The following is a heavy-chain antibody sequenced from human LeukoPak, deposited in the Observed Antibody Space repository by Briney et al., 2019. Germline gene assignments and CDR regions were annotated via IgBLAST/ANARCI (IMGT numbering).Heavy chain of an antibody. D-gene: IGHD1-26*01. CDR3: AATSGMGATTFDY. CDR1: GGSISSGSYY. Sequence: SQTLSLTCTVSGGSISSGSYYWSWIRQPAGKGLEWIGRMYISGSTDYNPSLKSRVTISVDTSKNQFSLKLTSVTAADTAVYYCAATSGMGATTFDYWGQGTLVTVSS. V-gene: IGHV4-61*02. CDR2: MYISGST. J-gene: IGHJ4*02.